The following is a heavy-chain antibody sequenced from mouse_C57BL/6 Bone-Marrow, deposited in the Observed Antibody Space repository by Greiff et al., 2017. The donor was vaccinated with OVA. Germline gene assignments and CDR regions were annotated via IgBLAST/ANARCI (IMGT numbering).Heavy chain of an antibody. CDR2: IDPENGDT. Sequence: VQLQQSGAELVRPGASVKLSCTASGFNIKDDYMHWVKQRPEQGLEWIGWIDPENGDTEYASKFQGKATIPADTSSNTAYLQLSSLTSEDTAVYYCTTNYSNYDAMDYWGQGTSVTVSS. CDR3: TTNYSNYDAMDY. J-gene: IGHJ4*01. D-gene: IGHD2-5*01. V-gene: IGHV14-4*01. CDR1: GFNIKDDY.